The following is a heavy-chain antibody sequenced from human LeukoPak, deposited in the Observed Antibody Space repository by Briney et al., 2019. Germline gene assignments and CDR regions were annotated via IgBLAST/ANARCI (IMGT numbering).Heavy chain of an antibody. J-gene: IGHJ6*03. V-gene: IGHV4-34*01. CDR1: GGSFSVYY. D-gene: IGHD7-27*01. CDR2: INHSGST. Sequence: SGTLSLTCAVYGGSFSVYYWSWIRQPPGKGLEWIGEINHSGSTNYNPSLKSRVTISVDTSKNQFSLKLSSVTAADTAVYYCARGPTGDHYYYMDVWGKGTTVTVSS. CDR3: ARGPTGDHYYYMDV.